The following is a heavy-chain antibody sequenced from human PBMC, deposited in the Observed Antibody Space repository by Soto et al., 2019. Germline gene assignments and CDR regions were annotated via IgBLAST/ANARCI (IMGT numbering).Heavy chain of an antibody. Sequence: SETLSLTCSVSGGSIRSYYWSWVRQSPGKRLEWIGYIYYSGITNYNPSLKSRVTLSINTPKNQFSLELSSVTAADTAVYYCATSYDAKTFPFDPWGQGTLVTVSS. V-gene: IGHV4-59*01. CDR3: ATSYDAKTFPFDP. CDR2: IYYSGIT. D-gene: IGHD5-12*01. J-gene: IGHJ5*02. CDR1: GGSIRSYY.